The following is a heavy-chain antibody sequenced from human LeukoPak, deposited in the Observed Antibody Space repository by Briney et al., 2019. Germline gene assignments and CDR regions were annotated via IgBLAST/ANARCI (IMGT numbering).Heavy chain of an antibody. V-gene: IGHV1-18*01. J-gene: IGHJ4*02. CDR3: ARGTMIVVDPADY. Sequence: ASVKVSCKASGYTFDNYGISWVRQAPGQGLEWMGWISAYNGNTNYAQNLQGRVTMTTDTSTSTAYMEPRSLRSDDTAVYYCARGTMIVVDPADYWGQGTLVTVSS. D-gene: IGHD3-22*01. CDR1: GYTFDNYG. CDR2: ISAYNGNT.